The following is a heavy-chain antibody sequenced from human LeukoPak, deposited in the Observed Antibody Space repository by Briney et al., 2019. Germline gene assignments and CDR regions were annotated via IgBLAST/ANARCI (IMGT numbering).Heavy chain of an antibody. Sequence: SETLSLTCTVSGGSISSGGYYWSWIRQHPGKGLEWIGYIYYSGSTYYNPSLKSRVTISVDTSNNQFSLKLSSVTAADTAVYYCASGERYCSSTSCYALDYWGQGTLVTVSS. V-gene: IGHV4-31*03. CDR3: ASGERYCSSTSCYALDY. CDR2: IYYSGST. J-gene: IGHJ4*02. CDR1: GGSISSGGYY. D-gene: IGHD2-2*01.